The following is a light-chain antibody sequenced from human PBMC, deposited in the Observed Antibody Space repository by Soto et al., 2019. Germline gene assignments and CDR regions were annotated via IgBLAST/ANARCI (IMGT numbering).Light chain of an antibody. V-gene: IGLV1-44*01. Sequence: LTQPPSASGTSGQRVTISCSGSSSNIGSNTVNWYQQLPGTAPKLLIYSNNQRPSGVPDRFSGSKSGTSASLAISGLQSEDEADYYCAAWDDSLNGYVFGTGTKVTVL. CDR2: SNN. J-gene: IGLJ1*01. CDR1: SSNIGSNT. CDR3: AAWDDSLNGYV.